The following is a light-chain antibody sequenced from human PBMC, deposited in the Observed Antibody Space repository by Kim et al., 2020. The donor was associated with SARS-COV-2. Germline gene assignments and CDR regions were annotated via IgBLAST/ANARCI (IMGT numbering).Light chain of an antibody. V-gene: IGLV1-47*01. J-gene: IGLJ3*02. Sequence: GQRVTISWSGSSSNIGTNYVYWYQQLPGTAPKVLIYKNTQRPSGVPDRFSGSKSGTSASLAISGLRSGDEAHYYCATWDDSLSGWVFGGGTQLTVL. CDR3: ATWDDSLSGWV. CDR1: SSNIGTNY. CDR2: KNT.